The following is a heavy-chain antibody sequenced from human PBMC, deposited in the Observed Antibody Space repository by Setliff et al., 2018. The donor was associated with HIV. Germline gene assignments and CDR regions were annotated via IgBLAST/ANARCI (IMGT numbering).Heavy chain of an antibody. J-gene: IGHJ5*02. V-gene: IGHV4-61*09. CDR1: GGSISSDTYH. D-gene: IGHD1-1*01. Sequence: LSLTCTVSGGSISSDTYHYSWIRQPAGKGLEWIGQTYSSGSTKCNPSLKSRVTISVDTSKNQFSLKLSSVTAADTAVYYCARDFKRYNSPCRFDPWGQGILVTVSS. CDR3: ARDFKRYNSPCRFDP. CDR2: TYSSGST.